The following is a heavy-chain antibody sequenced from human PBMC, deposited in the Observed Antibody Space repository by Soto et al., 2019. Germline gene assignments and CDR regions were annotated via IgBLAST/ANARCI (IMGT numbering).Heavy chain of an antibody. V-gene: IGHV1-18*01. Sequence: QVQLVQSGGEVKKPGDSVKVSCKASGYTFTNYGIAWVRQAPGQGLEWMGWIGAHNGYTDYAQKVQDRVTLTTDAPTTTAYMELRSLRSDDAAVYYCARDGYFDYWGQGSLFTVSS. CDR2: IGAHNGYT. J-gene: IGHJ4*02. CDR3: ARDGYFDY. CDR1: GYTFTNYG.